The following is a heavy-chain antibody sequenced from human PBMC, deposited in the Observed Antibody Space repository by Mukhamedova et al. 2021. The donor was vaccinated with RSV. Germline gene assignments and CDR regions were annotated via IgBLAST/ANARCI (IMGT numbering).Heavy chain of an antibody. J-gene: IGHJ4*02. Sequence: NWVRQAPGQGLEWMGWINTNSGNPTYAQDFTGRFVFSLDTSVSTAYLQISSLKADDTAVYYCARGYGDYNYWGQGTLVTVSS. CDR2: INTNSGNP. D-gene: IGHD4-17*01. CDR3: ARGYGDYNY. V-gene: IGHV7-4-1*02.